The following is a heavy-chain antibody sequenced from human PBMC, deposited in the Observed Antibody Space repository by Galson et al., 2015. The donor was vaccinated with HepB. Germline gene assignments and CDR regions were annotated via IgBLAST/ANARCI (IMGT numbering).Heavy chain of an antibody. Sequence: SVKVSCKASGYTFTGYYMHWVRQAPGQGLEWMGRINPNSGGTNYAQKFQGRVTMTRDTSISTAYMELSRLRSDDTAVYYCARDLLSSHRSPRYLVYWGQGTLVTVSS. J-gene: IGHJ4*02. D-gene: IGHD5/OR15-5a*01. CDR2: INPNSGGT. CDR3: ARDLLSSHRSPRYLVY. V-gene: IGHV1-2*06. CDR1: GYTFTGYY.